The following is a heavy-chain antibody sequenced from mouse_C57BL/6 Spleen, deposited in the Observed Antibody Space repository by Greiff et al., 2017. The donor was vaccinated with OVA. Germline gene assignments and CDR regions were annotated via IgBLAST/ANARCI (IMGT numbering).Heavy chain of an antibody. J-gene: IGHJ2*01. D-gene: IGHD2-5*01. CDR3: ARWGGSYYSNYVGPFDY. CDR2: INPNNGGT. CDR1: GYTFTDYY. Sequence: EVQLQQSGPELVKPGASVKISCKASGYTFTDYYMNWVKQSHGKSLEWIGDINPNNGGTSYNQKFKGKATLTVDKSSSTAYMELRSLTSEDSAVYYCARWGGSYYSNYVGPFDYWGQGTTLTVSS. V-gene: IGHV1-26*01.